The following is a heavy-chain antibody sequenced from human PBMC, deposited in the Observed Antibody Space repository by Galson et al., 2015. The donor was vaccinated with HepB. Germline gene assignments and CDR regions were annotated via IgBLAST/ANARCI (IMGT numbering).Heavy chain of an antibody. CDR3: AKDAFSYNQVFDPFDL. D-gene: IGHD1-14*01. J-gene: IGHJ3*01. CDR1: GFTFSNYA. CDR2: IGGTNGAT. V-gene: IGHV3-23*01. Sequence: SLRLSCAASGFTFSNYAMNWVRQAPGKGPEWVSHIGGTNGATFYADSVKGRFAVSRDNSGNTLYLQMDSLRAEDTAIYYCAKDAFSYNQVFDPFDLWGQGTMATVSS.